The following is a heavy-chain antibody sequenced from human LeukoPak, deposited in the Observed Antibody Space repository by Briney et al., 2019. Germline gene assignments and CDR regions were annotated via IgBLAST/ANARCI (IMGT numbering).Heavy chain of an antibody. Sequence: ASVKVSCKASEGTFSSYAISWVRQAPGQGLEWMGGIIPIFGTANYAQKFQGRVTITTDESTSTAYMELSSLRSEDTAVYYCAREFGRRSEGRVWFDPWGQGTLVTVSS. CDR3: AREFGRRSEGRVWFDP. V-gene: IGHV1-69*05. D-gene: IGHD3-10*01. J-gene: IGHJ5*02. CDR1: EGTFSSYA. CDR2: IIPIFGTA.